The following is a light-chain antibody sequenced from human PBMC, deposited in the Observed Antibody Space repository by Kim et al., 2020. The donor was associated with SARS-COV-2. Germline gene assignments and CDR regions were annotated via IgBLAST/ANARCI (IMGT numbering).Light chain of an antibody. CDR2: WAA. Sequence: RATINCKSSQSVLSSANNKNFLAWYQQRPGQPPKMLIYWAATRESGVPDRFSGSGSGTDFTLTISSLQAEDVAVYYCQQYYSVPLAFSGGTKLEI. CDR3: QQYYSVPLA. CDR1: QSVLSSANNKNF. V-gene: IGKV4-1*01. J-gene: IGKJ4*01.